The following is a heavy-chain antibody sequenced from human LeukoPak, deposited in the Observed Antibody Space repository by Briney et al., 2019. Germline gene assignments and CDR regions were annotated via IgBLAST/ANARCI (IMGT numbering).Heavy chain of an antibody. Sequence: SQTLSLTCDISGDSFSSTRAAWNWIRQSPSRGLEWLGRTYYRSKWHNDYALSVKTRIMINPDTSEDQFSLQLHSVSPEDTAVYYCARSAWHGGSDYWGQGTQVIVSS. CDR2: TYYRSKWHN. D-gene: IGHD6-19*01. V-gene: IGHV6-1*01. CDR1: GDSFSSTRAA. J-gene: IGHJ4*02. CDR3: ARSAWHGGSDY.